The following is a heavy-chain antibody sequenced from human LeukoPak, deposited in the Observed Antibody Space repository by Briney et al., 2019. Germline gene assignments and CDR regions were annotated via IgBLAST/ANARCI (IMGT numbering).Heavy chain of an antibody. CDR3: ARGAGWYDY. V-gene: IGHV4-59*01. CDR2: IYYSGST. Sequence: SETLSLTCTVSGGSISSYYWSWIRQPPGKGLEWIAYIYYSGSTNYNPSLNSRVTISLDTSKNQFSQKLNSVTGADTAVYYCARGAGWYDYWGQGTLVTVSS. CDR1: GGSISSYY. J-gene: IGHJ4*02. D-gene: IGHD6-19*01.